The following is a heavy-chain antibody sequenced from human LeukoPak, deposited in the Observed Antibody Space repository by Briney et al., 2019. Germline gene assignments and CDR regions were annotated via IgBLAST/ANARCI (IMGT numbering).Heavy chain of an antibody. D-gene: IGHD5-12*01. J-gene: IGHJ6*03. CDR2: MNPNSGNT. CDR1: GYTFTSYD. CDR3: ARVSATRPLYYYYYYMDV. V-gene: IGHV1-8*01. Sequence: GASVTVSFKASGYTFTSYDINWVRQATGQGLEWMGWMNPNSGNTGYAQKFQGRVTMTRNTSISTAYMELSSLRSEDTAVYYCARVSATRPLYYYYYYMDVWGKGTTVTISS.